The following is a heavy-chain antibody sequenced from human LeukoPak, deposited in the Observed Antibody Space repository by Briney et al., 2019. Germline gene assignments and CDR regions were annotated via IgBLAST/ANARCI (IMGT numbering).Heavy chain of an antibody. Sequence: GGSLRLSCAGSGLTFSSYEMNWVRQAPGKGLEWISYIGSGSYTIYYADPVKGRFTTFRDNAKNSLYLQMNGLRAEDTAVYCCARVTTVGGRYLDLWGRGTLVTVSS. CDR3: ARVTTVGGRYLDL. CDR2: IGSGSYTI. V-gene: IGHV3-48*03. D-gene: IGHD4-23*01. CDR1: GLTFSSYE. J-gene: IGHJ2*01.